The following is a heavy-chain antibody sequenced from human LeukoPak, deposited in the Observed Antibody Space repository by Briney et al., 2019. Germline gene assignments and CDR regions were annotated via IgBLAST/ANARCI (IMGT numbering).Heavy chain of an antibody. J-gene: IGHJ5*01. V-gene: IGHV4-34*12. CDR1: GGSFSGYY. Sequence: SETLSLTCAVYGGSFSGYYWSWIRQPPGKGLEWIGSIFRTGSTYYSASLKSRVSISVDTSKNHIALKLTSVTASDTAVYFCARRVGFYGSGSLNYFDPWGQGILVSVS. D-gene: IGHD3-10*01. CDR2: IFRTGST. CDR3: ARRVGFYGSGSLNYFDP.